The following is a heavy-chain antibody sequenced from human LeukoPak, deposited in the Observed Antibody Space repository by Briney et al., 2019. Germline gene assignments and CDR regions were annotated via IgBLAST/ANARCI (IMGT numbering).Heavy chain of an antibody. CDR2: INPNSGGT. V-gene: IGHV1-2*02. CDR3: ARMSIAAAGIPDYYYYGMDV. J-gene: IGHJ6*02. D-gene: IGHD6-13*01. Sequence: ASVKVSCKASGYTFTGYYMHWVRQAPGQGLEWMGWINPNSGGTNYAQKFQGRVTMTRDTSISTAYMELSRLRSDDTAVYHCARMSIAAAGIPDYYYYGMDVWGQGTTVTVSS. CDR1: GYTFTGYY.